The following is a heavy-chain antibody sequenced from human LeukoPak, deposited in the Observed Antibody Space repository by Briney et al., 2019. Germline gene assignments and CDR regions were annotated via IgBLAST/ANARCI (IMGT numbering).Heavy chain of an antibody. CDR2: IYTSGST. Sequence: SQTLSLTCTVSGGSTSSGSYYWSWIRQPAGKGLEWIGRIYTSGSTNYNPSLKSRVTISVDTSKNQFSLKLSSVTAADTAVYYCASLPKPTIAAPNDYWGQGTLVTVSS. V-gene: IGHV4-61*02. J-gene: IGHJ4*02. CDR3: ASLPKPTIAAPNDY. D-gene: IGHD6-13*01. CDR1: GGSTSSGSYY.